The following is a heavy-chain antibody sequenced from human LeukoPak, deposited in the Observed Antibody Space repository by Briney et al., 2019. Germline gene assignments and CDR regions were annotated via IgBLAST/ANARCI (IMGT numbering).Heavy chain of an antibody. CDR2: INPNSGGT. J-gene: IGHJ4*02. CDR3: ARAVTTVTNFDY. CDR1: GYTFTGYY. D-gene: IGHD4-17*01. V-gene: IGHV1-2*06. Sequence: ASVKVSCKASGYTFTGYYMHWVRQAPGQGLEWMGRINPNSGGTNYAQKFQGRVTMTRDTSISTAYMELSRLRSDDTAVYYCARAVTTVTNFDYWGQGTLVTVPS.